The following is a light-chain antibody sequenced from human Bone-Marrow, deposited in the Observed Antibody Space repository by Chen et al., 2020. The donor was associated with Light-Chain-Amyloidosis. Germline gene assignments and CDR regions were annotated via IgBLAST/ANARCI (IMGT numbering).Light chain of an antibody. CDR2: RAT. V-gene: IGLV3-25*03. CDR3: QSADSSGTYEVI. CDR1: DLPTKY. Sequence: SYELTQPPSLSVSPGPTARITCSGDDLPTKYAYWYQQQPGQAPVLVIHRATERPSGISEGFSGSSSGTTATLTISGVQAEDEADYHCQSADSSGTYEVIFGGGTKLTVL. J-gene: IGLJ2*01.